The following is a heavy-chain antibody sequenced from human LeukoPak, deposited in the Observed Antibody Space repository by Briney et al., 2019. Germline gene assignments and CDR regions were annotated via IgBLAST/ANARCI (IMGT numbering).Heavy chain of an antibody. CDR1: GDSVSSNSAA. Sequence: SQTLSLTCAISGDSVSSNSAAWNWIRQSPSRGHEWLGRTYYRSKWYNDYAVSVKSRITINPDTSRNQFSLQLESVTPDDTAMYYCTRTGMFADSWGQGTLVTVSS. CDR2: TYYRSKWYN. CDR3: TRTGMFADS. V-gene: IGHV6-1*01. D-gene: IGHD3-10*02. J-gene: IGHJ4*02.